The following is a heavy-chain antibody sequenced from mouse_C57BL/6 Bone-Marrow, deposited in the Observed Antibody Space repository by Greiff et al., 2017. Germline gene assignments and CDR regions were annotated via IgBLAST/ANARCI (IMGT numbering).Heavy chain of an antibody. D-gene: IGHD4-1*01. Sequence: ESGPGLVKPSQSLSLTCSVTGYSITSGYYWNWIRQFPGNKLEWMGYISYDGSHNYNPSLKNRISITREPSKNQFFLKLNSVTTEDTATYYCAREMGRRSFYYFDYWGQGTTLTVSS. V-gene: IGHV3-6*01. CDR2: ISYDGSH. CDR1: GYSITSGYY. J-gene: IGHJ2*01. CDR3: AREMGRRSFYYFDY.